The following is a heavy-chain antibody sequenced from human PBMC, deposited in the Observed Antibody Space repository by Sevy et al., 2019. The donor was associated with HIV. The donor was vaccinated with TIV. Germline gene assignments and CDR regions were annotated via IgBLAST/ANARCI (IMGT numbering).Heavy chain of an antibody. J-gene: IGHJ4*02. V-gene: IGHV4-39*01. CDR1: GGSISSSSYY. CDR3: ATPPILDYGDSRLDY. CDR2: IYYSGST. D-gene: IGHD4-17*01. Sequence: ETLSLTCTASGGSISSSSYYWGWIRQPPGKGLEWIGSIYYSGSTYYNPSLKSRVTISVDTSKNQFSLKLSSVTAADTAVYYCATPPILDYGDSRLDYWGQGTLVTVSS.